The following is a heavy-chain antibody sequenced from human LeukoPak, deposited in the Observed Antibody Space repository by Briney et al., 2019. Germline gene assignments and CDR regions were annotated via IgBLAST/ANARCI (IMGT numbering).Heavy chain of an antibody. V-gene: IGHV4-34*01. CDR2: INHSGST. D-gene: IGHD3-10*01. CDR3: ARSSEGITMVRGVKLYGMDV. CDR1: GGSFSGYY. J-gene: IGHJ6*04. Sequence: SETLSLTCAVYGGSFSGYYWSWIRQPPGKGPEWTGEINHSGSTNYNPSLKSRVTISADTSKNQFSLKLSSVTAADTAVYYCARSSEGITMVRGVKLYGMDVWGKGTTVTVSS.